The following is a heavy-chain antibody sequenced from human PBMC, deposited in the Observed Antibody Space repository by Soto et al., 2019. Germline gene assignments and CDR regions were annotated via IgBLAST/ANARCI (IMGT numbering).Heavy chain of an antibody. J-gene: IGHJ4*02. V-gene: IGHV3-21*01. CDR3: ARDPPTGTTLDWADS. CDR2: TSSSGSFM. Sequence: PWWSLRLSCAGSGFSFSSDSMGWFRQAPGKGLEWVASTSSSGSFMNYADSVKGRFTISRDNAKNSLYLQMSGLKDEDTAVYYCARDPPTGTTLDWADSWGQGTLVTVSS. D-gene: IGHD1-7*01. CDR1: GFSFSSDS.